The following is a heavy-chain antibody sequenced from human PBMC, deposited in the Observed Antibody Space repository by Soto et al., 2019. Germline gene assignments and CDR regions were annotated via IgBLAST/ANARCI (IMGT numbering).Heavy chain of an antibody. J-gene: IGHJ4*02. Sequence: ASVKVSCKTSGYTFSGFYIHWVRQAPGQGLESMGWIYPDSGGTDYAQKFQGRVTMTRDTSISTAYMELSRLRSDDAAVYYCRVTSVSEVDYWGQGTLVTVSS. CDR3: RVTSVSEVDY. V-gene: IGHV1-2*02. CDR1: GYTFSGFY. CDR2: IYPDSGGT. D-gene: IGHD4-17*01.